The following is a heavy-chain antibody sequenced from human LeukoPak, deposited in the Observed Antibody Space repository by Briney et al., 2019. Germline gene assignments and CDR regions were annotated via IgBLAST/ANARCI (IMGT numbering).Heavy chain of an antibody. Sequence: SETLSLTCTVSGGSISSYYWSWIRRPPGKGLEWIGYIYYSGSTNYNPSLKSRVTISVDTSKNQFSLKLSSVTAADTAVYYCARNRLDTIFGVVIRYYFDYWGQGTLVTVSS. CDR2: IYYSGST. J-gene: IGHJ4*02. CDR1: GGSISSYY. V-gene: IGHV4-59*01. CDR3: ARNRLDTIFGVVIRYYFDY. D-gene: IGHD3-3*01.